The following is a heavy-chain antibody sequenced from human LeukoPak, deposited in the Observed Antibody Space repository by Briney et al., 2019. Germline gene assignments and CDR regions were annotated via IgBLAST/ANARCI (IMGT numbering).Heavy chain of an antibody. CDR2: ISGSSSYI. CDR3: AKDRTSSGSYSRFDY. J-gene: IGHJ4*02. D-gene: IGHD1-26*01. V-gene: IGHV3-21*04. CDR1: GFTFSSYS. Sequence: PGGSLRLSCAASGFTFSSYSMNWVRQAPGKGLEWVSSISGSSSYIYYADSVKGRFTISRDNSKNTLYLQMNSLRAEDTAVYYCAKDRTSSGSYSRFDYWGQGTQVTVSS.